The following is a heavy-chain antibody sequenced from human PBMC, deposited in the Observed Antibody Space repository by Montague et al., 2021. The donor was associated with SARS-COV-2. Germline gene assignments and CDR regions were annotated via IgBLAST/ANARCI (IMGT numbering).Heavy chain of an antibody. V-gene: IGHV4-34*01. D-gene: IGHD3-22*01. CDR1: GGSFSDYY. CDR2: INHRGTS. J-gene: IGHJ4*02. CDR3: SRGRQYFNMIVVVMTGGDYYWAY. Sequence: SETLSLTCAVYGGSFSDYYWCWIRQPPGKGLEWIGDINHRGTSKYNTSLKLRVPISLDTSKNQFSLSLSSVTAADTAVYYCSRGRQYFNMIVVVMTGGDYYWAYWGQGT.